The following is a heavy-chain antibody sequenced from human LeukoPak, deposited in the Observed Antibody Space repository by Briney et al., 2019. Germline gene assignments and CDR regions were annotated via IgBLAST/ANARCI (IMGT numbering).Heavy chain of an antibody. D-gene: IGHD6-13*01. Sequence: GSSVKVSCKASGGTFTSYDINWVRQATGQGLEWMGWMNPNSGNTGYAQKFQGRVTMTRNTSISTAYMELSSLRSEDTAVYYCARDPPYSIAAAGNADYWGQGTLVTVSS. CDR2: MNPNSGNT. J-gene: IGHJ4*02. CDR1: GGTFTSYD. V-gene: IGHV1-8*01. CDR3: ARDPPYSIAAAGNADY.